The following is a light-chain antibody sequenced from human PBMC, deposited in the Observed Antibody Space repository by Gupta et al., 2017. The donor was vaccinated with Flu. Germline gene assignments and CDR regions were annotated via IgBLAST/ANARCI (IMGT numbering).Light chain of an antibody. V-gene: IGKV2D-29*01. CDR2: EVS. Sequence: DIVITQPPLSLSVTPGQPASISCKSSQTLLYSDGKTYLYGYLQRPGQPPQLLISEVSNRFSGVPDRFSGSGSVTDFTLQISRVEAEDVGVYYCMQSIQLPLTFGGGTKVEIK. CDR3: MQSIQLPLT. J-gene: IGKJ4*01. CDR1: QTLLYSDGKTY.